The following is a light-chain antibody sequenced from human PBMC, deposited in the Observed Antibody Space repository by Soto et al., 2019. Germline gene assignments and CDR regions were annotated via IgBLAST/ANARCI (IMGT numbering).Light chain of an antibody. J-gene: IGKJ3*01. CDR2: GAS. V-gene: IGKV3-11*01. Sequence: EIVLTQSPATLSLSPGERATLSSRASQSVGSYLAWYQQKPGQAPRPLIYGASKRAPGISARFSGSGSGTDFTLTISSLEPEDFAVYHCLQRSIGFTFGPGTKVHIK. CDR1: QSVGSY. CDR3: LQRSIGFT.